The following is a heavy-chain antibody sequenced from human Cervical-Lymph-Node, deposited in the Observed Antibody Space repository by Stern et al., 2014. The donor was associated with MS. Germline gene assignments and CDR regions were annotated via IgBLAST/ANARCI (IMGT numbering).Heavy chain of an antibody. CDR3: ARDDTAVWGMDV. D-gene: IGHD3-16*01. V-gene: IGHV1-69*01. CDR1: GDTFSSYG. J-gene: IGHJ6*02. Sequence: QEQLVESGSAVKKPGSSVKVSCKASGDTFSSYGISWVRQAPGQGLEWMGGIIPIFGTANYAQKFQGRVTITADESTNTVYMELNSLRSEDTAVYYCARDDTAVWGMDVWGQGTTVTVSS. CDR2: IIPIFGTA.